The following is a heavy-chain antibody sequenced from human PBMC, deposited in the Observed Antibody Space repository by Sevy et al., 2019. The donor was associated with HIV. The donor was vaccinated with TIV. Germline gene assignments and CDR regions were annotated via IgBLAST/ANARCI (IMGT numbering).Heavy chain of an antibody. D-gene: IGHD3-16*01. CDR1: GFTFSSYG. CDR3: ARDRDMITFGVAEAFDI. J-gene: IGHJ3*02. Sequence: GGSLRLSCAASGFTFSSYGMHWVRQAPGKGLEWVAFIRYDGSNKYYADSVKGRFTISRDNSKNTLYLQMNSLRAEDTAVYYCARDRDMITFGVAEAFDIWGQGTVVTVSS. V-gene: IGHV3-30*02. CDR2: IRYDGSNK.